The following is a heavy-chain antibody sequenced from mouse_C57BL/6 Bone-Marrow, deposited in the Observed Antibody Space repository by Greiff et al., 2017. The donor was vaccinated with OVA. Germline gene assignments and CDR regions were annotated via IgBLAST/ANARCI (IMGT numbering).Heavy chain of an antibody. CDR3: TTKTRWYFDV. CDR2: IDPENGDT. Sequence: EVKLMESGAELVRPGASVKLSCTASGFNIKDDYMHWVKQRPEQGLEWIGWIDPENGDTEYASKFQGKATITADTCSNTAYLQLSSLTSEDTAVYYCTTKTRWYFDVWGTGTTVTVSS. J-gene: IGHJ1*03. CDR1: GFNIKDDY. V-gene: IGHV14-4*01.